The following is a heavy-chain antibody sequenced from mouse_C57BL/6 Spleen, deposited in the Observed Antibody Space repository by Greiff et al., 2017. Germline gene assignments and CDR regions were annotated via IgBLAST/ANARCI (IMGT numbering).Heavy chain of an antibody. V-gene: IGHV1-80*01. CDR3: ARLGTSLFDY. J-gene: IGHJ2*01. CDR2: IYSGDGDT. CDR1: GYAFSSYW. Sequence: QVQLQQSGAELVKPGASVKISCKASGYAFSSYWMNWVKQRPGKGLEWIGQIYSGDGDTNYNGKFKGKATLTADKSSNTAYMQLSSLTSEDSAVYFCARLGTSLFDYWGQGTTLTVSS. D-gene: IGHD4-1*01.